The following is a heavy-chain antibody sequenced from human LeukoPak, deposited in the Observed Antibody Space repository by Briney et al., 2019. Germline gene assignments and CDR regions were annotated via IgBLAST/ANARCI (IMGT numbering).Heavy chain of an antibody. D-gene: IGHD3-10*01. CDR2: ISNSGSHT. CDR1: GFIFRDNV. CDR3: ARVGRPGRDVFDV. J-gene: IGHJ3*01. Sequence: GGSLRLSCAGSGFIFRDNVITCIGQAPGKGLEWVSFISNSGSHTNYADSVKGRITISRDNAKKSLYLQMHSLRAEDTAVYYCARVGRPGRDVFDVWGQGTMVTVSS. V-gene: IGHV3-11*05.